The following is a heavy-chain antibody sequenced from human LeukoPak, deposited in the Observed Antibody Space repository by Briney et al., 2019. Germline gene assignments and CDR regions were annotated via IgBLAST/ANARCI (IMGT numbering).Heavy chain of an antibody. V-gene: IGHV3-30-3*01. J-gene: IGHJ4*02. CDR2: ISYDGSNK. Sequence: GGSLRLSCAASGFTFSSYAMHWVRQAPGKGLEWVAVISYDGSNKYYADSVKGRFTISRDNSKSTLYLQMNSLRAEDTALYYCAKEDHGTYSTAFDYWGQGTLVTVSS. CDR3: AKEDHGTYSTAFDY. CDR1: GFTFSSYA. D-gene: IGHD1-26*01.